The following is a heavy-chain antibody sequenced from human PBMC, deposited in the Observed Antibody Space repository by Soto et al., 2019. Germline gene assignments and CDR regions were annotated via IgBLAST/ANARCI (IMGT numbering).Heavy chain of an antibody. CDR1: GYTFTSSG. J-gene: IGHJ5*02. CDR2: ISAYNGNT. V-gene: IGHV1-18*01. Sequence: ASVKVSCEASGYTFTSSGISWVRQAPGQGLEWMGWISAYNGNTNYAQKLQGRVTMTTDTSTSTAYMELRSLRSDDTAVYYCAREGSITIFGTFDPWGQGTLVTVSS. CDR3: AREGSITIFGTFDP. D-gene: IGHD3-3*01.